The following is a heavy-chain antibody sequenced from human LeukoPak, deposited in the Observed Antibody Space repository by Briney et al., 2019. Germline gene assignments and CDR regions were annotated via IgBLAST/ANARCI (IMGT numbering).Heavy chain of an antibody. D-gene: IGHD3-22*01. Sequence: ASVKVSRKASGYTFTGYYMHWVRQAPGQGLEWMGWINPNSGGTNYAQKFQGRVTMTRDTSISTAYMELSRLRSDDTAVYYCARDPYYYDSSGYYYWFDPWGQGTLVTVSS. J-gene: IGHJ5*02. CDR3: ARDPYYYDSSGYYYWFDP. V-gene: IGHV1-2*02. CDR2: INPNSGGT. CDR1: GYTFTGYY.